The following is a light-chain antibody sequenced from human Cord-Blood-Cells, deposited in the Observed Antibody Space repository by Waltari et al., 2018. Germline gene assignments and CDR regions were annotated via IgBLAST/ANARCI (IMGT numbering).Light chain of an antibody. CDR2: GAS. V-gene: IGKV3-20*01. Sequence: EIVLTQSPGTLSLSPGERATLSCRASQSVSSSYLAWYQQKPGQAPRLLIYGASSRANGIPDRFSGSGAWTDFTLTNSRLEPEDFAVYYWQEDGSSPLTFGGGTKVEIK. CDR1: QSVSSSY. J-gene: IGKJ4*01. CDR3: QEDGSSPLT.